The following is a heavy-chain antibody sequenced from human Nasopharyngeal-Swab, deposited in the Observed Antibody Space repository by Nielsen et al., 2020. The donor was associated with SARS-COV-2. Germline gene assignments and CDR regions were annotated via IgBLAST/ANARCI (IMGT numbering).Heavy chain of an antibody. CDR1: GGSFSGYY. J-gene: IGHJ6*02. Sequence: SATLSLTCAVYGGSFSGYYWSRIRQPPGKGLEWSGEINPSGSTNYNPSLKSRVTLSVDTSKNQFSLKLSSLTAADPAVYYCARDTPPTNYYGSGSSQPYYYYYGMDVWGQGITVTVSS. V-gene: IGHV4-34*01. CDR3: ARDTPPTNYYGSGSSQPYYYYYGMDV. CDR2: INPSGST. D-gene: IGHD3-10*01.